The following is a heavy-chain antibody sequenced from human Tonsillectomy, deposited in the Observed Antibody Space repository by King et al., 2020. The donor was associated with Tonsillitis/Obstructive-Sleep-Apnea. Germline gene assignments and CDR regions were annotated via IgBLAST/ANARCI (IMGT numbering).Heavy chain of an antibody. CDR1: GGSISSYY. J-gene: IGHJ4*02. CDR2: IYYSGST. V-gene: IGHV4-59*01. D-gene: IGHD3-10*01. Sequence: VQLQESGPGLVKPSETLSLTCTVSGGSISSYYWSWIRQPPGKGLEWIGYIYYSGSTNYNPSLKSRVTISVDTSKNQFSLKLGSVTAAYTAVYYCASALYGSMLLHFYWGQGTLVTVSS. CDR3: ASALYGSMLLHFY.